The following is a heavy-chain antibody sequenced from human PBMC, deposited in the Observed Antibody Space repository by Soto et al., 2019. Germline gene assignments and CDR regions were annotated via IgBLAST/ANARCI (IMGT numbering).Heavy chain of an antibody. D-gene: IGHD3-22*01. Sequence: LSLTCAVYGGSFSGYYWSWIRQPPGKGLEWIGEINHSGSTNYNPSLKSRVTISVDTSKNQFSLKLSSVTAADTAVYHCASLPDYYDSSGYYGFDYWGQGTLVTVSS. CDR3: ASLPDYYDSSGYYGFDY. CDR2: INHSGST. J-gene: IGHJ4*02. V-gene: IGHV4-34*01. CDR1: GGSFSGYY.